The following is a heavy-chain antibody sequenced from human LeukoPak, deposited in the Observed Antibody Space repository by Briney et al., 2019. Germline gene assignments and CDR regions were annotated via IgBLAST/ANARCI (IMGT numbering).Heavy chain of an antibody. J-gene: IGHJ6*02. Sequence: GASVKVSCKASGYTFTDYYMHWVRQAPGQGLEWMGWINPNSGGTNYAQKFQGRVTMTRDTSISTAYMELSRLRSDDTAVYYCARVGWSRIAVAGPHYHGMDVWGQGTTVTVSS. CDR3: ARVGWSRIAVAGPHYHGMDV. CDR1: GYTFTDYY. D-gene: IGHD6-19*01. V-gene: IGHV1-2*02. CDR2: INPNSGGT.